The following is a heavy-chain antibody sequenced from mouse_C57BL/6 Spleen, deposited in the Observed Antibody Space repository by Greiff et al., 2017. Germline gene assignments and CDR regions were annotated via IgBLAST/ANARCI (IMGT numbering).Heavy chain of an antibody. CDR3: ARAGPGNYFDY. D-gene: IGHD3-1*01. V-gene: IGHV1-55*01. CDR1: GYTFTSYW. CDR2: IYPGSGST. Sequence: QVQLQQPGAELVKPGASVQMSCKASGYTFTSYWITWVKQRPGQGLEWIGDIYPGSGSTNYNEKFKSKATLTVDTSSSPAYLQLSSLTSEDSAVYYCARAGPGNYFDYWGQGTTLTVSS. J-gene: IGHJ2*01.